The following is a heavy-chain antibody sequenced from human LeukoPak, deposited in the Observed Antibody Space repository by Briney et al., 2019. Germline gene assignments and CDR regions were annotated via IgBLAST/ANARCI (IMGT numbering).Heavy chain of an antibody. CDR1: GGSISSSSYY. Sequence: SETLSLTCTVSGGSISSSSYYWGWIRQPPGKGLEWIGRIYTSGSTNYNPSLKSRVTMSVDTSKNQFSLKLSSVTAADTAVYYCARIGSSSGWYVKYYFDYWGQGTLVTVSS. D-gene: IGHD6-19*01. V-gene: IGHV4-61*05. CDR2: IYTSGST. J-gene: IGHJ4*02. CDR3: ARIGSSSGWYVKYYFDY.